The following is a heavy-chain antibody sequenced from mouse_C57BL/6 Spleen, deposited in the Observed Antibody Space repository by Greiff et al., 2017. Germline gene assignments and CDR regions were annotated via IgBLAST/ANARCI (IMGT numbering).Heavy chain of an antibody. J-gene: IGHJ4*01. CDR2: IRLKSDNSAS. CDR1: GFTFSNYW. CDR3: TRFDYDGSYAMGY. V-gene: IGHV6-3*01. Sequence: EVKLMESGGGLVQPGGSMKLSCVASGFTFSNYWMNWVRQSPEKGLEWVAQIRLKSDNSASHYAESVKGRFTISRDDTTSGVYLHMNNLRADDTGIYYGTRFDYDGSYAMGYWGQGTSVTASS. D-gene: IGHD2-4*01.